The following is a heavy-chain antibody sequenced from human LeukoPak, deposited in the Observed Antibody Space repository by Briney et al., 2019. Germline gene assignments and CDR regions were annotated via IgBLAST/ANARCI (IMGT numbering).Heavy chain of an antibody. D-gene: IGHD6-19*01. Sequence: GASLQISCKGSGSSFTSYWIGWVRPLPGKGLEWMAIIYPGDSDTRYSPSFQGQVTISADKSISTAYLQWSSLKASDTAMYYCARRGSGWYWDYWGQGTLVTVSS. CDR3: ARRGSGWYWDY. J-gene: IGHJ4*02. CDR2: IYPGDSDT. CDR1: GSSFTSYW. V-gene: IGHV5-51*01.